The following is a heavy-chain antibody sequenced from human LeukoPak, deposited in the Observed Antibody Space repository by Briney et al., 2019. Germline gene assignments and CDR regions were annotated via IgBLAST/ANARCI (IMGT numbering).Heavy chain of an antibody. CDR3: AKAVAAVSLDS. Sequence: TSETPSLTCTVSGASVSSGSHYWSWIRQAPGKGLEWIGYFCCSGSTNYNPSLKSRVTISVDTSKNQFSLKVTSVTAADTAVYYCAKAVAAVSLDSWGQGTLVTVSS. V-gene: IGHV4-61*01. D-gene: IGHD4-23*01. J-gene: IGHJ4*02. CDR2: FCCSGST. CDR1: GASVSSGSHY.